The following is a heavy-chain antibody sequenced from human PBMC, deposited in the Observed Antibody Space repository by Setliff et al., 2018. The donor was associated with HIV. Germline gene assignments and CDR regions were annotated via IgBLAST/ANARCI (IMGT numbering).Heavy chain of an antibody. CDR2: ITGSSDTI. CDR3: AREGITGTTLHPY. V-gene: IGHV3-48*03. Sequence: GGSLRLSCAASGFTSSSYEMDWFRQAPGKGLEWVSYITGSSDTIYYADSVKGRFTISRDNAKNSLYLQMNTLRAEDTAVYYCAREGITGTTLHPYWGQGTLVTVSS. D-gene: IGHD1-7*01. J-gene: IGHJ4*02. CDR1: GFTSSSYE.